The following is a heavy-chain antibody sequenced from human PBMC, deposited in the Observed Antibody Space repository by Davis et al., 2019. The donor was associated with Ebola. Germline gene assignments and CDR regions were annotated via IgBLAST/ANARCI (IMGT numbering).Heavy chain of an antibody. D-gene: IGHD3-16*01. CDR1: GFTFSRSA. CDR3: ATWGGHGMDV. CDR2: ISSDGART. V-gene: IGHV3-64*02. Sequence: PGGSLRLSCAASGFTFSRSAMHWVRQAPGKGLEYVSAISSDGARTYYVDSVRGRFTISRDNFKNTLYLQMGSVRAEDMAVYYCATWGGHGMDVWGQGTTVTVSS. J-gene: IGHJ6*02.